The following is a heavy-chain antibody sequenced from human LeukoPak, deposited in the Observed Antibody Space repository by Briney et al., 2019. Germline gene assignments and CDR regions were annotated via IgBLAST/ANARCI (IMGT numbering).Heavy chain of an antibody. CDR1: GGSVSSSSY. CDR2: IYYSGST. CDR3: ASGYTAAGRRFDP. Sequence: SETLSLTCTVSGGSVSSSSYWGWIGQPPGKGLEWIGSIYYSGSTYYSPSLKSRVTISLDPSKNQFSLKLSSLTAADTAIYYCASGYTAAGRRFDPWGQGTLVTVSS. V-gene: IGHV4-39*01. J-gene: IGHJ5*02. D-gene: IGHD6-13*01.